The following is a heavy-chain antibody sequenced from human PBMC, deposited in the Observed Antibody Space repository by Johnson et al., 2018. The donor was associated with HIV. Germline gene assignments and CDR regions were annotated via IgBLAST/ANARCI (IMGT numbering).Heavy chain of an antibody. V-gene: IGHV3-23*04. CDR1: GFAFSSYA. CDR2: LSGSGGST. Sequence: VQLVESGGGLVQPGGSLRLSCAASGFAFSSYAVTWVRQTSGKGLEWVSALSGSGGSTYYADSVKGRFPTSRDNSKNTVYLKMNSLRAEDTAVYYCARGRPRWEPLRGGAFDLWGQGTMVTVSS. D-gene: IGHD1-26*01. J-gene: IGHJ3*01. CDR3: ARGRPRWEPLRGGAFDL.